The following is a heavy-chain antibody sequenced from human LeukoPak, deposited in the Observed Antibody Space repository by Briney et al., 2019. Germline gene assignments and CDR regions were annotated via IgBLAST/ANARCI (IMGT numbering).Heavy chain of an antibody. J-gene: IGHJ4*02. CDR2: IYYSGNT. CDR1: GGSISSYY. Sequence: SETLSLTCTVSGGSISSYYWSWIRQPPGKGLEWIGYIYYSGNTNYNPSLKSRVTISVDTSKNQFSLKLSSVTAADTAVYYCARLTGANGDRDYWGQGTLVTVSS. CDR3: ARLTGANGDRDY. D-gene: IGHD4-17*01. V-gene: IGHV4-59*08.